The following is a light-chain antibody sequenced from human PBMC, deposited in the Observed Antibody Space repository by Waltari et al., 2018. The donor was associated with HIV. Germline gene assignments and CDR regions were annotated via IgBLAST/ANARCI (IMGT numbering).Light chain of an antibody. CDR2: GAS. Sequence: EIVLTQSPGTLSLSPGERASLSCRASQSLSSSYLAWFQQKPGQAPRLLIYGASSRATGIPDRFSGSGFGTDFTLTISRLEPEDFAVYYCQQYGNSPQTFGQGTKVEIK. CDR1: QSLSSSY. J-gene: IGKJ1*01. CDR3: QQYGNSPQT. V-gene: IGKV3-20*01.